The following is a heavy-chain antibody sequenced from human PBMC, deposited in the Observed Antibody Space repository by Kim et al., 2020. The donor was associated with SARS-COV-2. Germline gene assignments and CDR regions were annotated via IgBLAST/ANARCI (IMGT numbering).Heavy chain of an antibody. V-gene: IGHV3-11*01. CDR2: ISSSGSTI. D-gene: IGHD2-2*01. J-gene: IGHJ6*02. Sequence: GGSLRLSCAASGFTFSDYYMSWIRQAPGKGLEWVSYISSSGSTIYYADSVKGRFTISRDNAKNSLYLQMNSLRAEDTAVYYCARRRCSSTSCFLGYSYYGMDVWGQGTTVTVSS. CDR3: ARRRCSSTSCFLGYSYYGMDV. CDR1: GFTFSDYY.